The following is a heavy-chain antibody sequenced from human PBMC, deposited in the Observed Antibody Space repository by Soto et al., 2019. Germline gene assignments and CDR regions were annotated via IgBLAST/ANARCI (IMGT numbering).Heavy chain of an antibody. CDR1: GFTFSSYA. CDR3: AKDQHYYDSSGYSTPGVFDY. J-gene: IGHJ4*02. Sequence: GGSVRLSXAASGFTFSSYAMSWVRQAPGKGLEWVSAISGSGGSTYYADSVKGRFTISRDNSKNTLYLQMNSLRAEDTAVYYCAKDQHYYDSSGYSTPGVFDYWGQGTLVTVSS. CDR2: ISGSGGST. V-gene: IGHV3-23*01. D-gene: IGHD3-22*01.